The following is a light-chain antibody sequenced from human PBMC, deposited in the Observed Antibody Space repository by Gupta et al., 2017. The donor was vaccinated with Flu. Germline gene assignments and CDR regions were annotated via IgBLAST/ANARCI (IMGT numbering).Light chain of an antibody. Sequence: QSAPTQARSVSGSPGQSVTISCPGSSNDVGGSNRVSWYQQRPGKAPKLILYDVTERPSGVPDRFSGSKSGDTASLTISGLQADDEADYYCSSHAGRVTWVFGTGTTVTVL. CDR2: DVT. J-gene: IGLJ1*01. CDR3: SSHAGRVTWV. CDR1: SNDVGGSNR. V-gene: IGLV2-11*01.